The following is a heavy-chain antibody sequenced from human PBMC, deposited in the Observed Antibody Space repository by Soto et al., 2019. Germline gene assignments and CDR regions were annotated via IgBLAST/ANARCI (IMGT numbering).Heavy chain of an antibody. D-gene: IGHD5-12*01. CDR3: ASAGSSRYGQHDAFDI. J-gene: IGHJ3*02. V-gene: IGHV5-51*01. Sequence: GEFLKICCKGSESSFANYWIGWMPQITGKGLEWMGVIYPGDSDTRYSPSFQGQVTISADKSISTAYLQWSSLKASDTAMYYCASAGSSRYGQHDAFDIWGQGTMVSVSS. CDR1: ESSFANYW. CDR2: IYPGDSDT.